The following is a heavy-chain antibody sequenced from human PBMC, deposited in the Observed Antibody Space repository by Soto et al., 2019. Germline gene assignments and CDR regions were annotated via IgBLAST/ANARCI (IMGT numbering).Heavy chain of an antibody. D-gene: IGHD2-2*01. J-gene: IGHJ3*02. CDR1: GYTFTGYY. V-gene: IGHV1-2*04. CDR3: ARYCSSTSCYGGHACDI. CDR2: INPNSGGT. Sequence: QVQLVQSGAEVKKPGASVKVSCKASGYTFTGYYMHWVRQAPGQGLERMGWINPNSGGTNCAQQFQGWVTMTRDTSISTAYMELSRLRSADTAVYYCARYCSSTSCYGGHACDIGGQGTMVTVSS.